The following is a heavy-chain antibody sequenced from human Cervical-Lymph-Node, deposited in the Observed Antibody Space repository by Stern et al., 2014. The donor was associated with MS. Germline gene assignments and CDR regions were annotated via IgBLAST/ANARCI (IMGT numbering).Heavy chain of an antibody. CDR1: GFTFSTYG. CDR2: ILSDVTNS. CDR3: AREAPVEPAATDAFDI. V-gene: IGHV3-33*01. Sequence: VQLVESGGGVVQPGRSLRLSCAASGFTFSTYGMHWVRQAPGKGLEWVAVILSDVTNSLYADSVKGRFTISRDNSKNTLYLQMDTLRTEDTAVYYCAREAPVEPAATDAFDIWGRGTMVAVSS. J-gene: IGHJ3*02. D-gene: IGHD2-2*01.